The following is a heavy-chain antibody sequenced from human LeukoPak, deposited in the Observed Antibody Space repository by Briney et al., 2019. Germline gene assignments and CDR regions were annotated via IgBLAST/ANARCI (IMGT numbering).Heavy chain of an antibody. CDR2: ISGSGGST. Sequence: GGSLRLSCAASGFTFSSYAMSWVRQAPGKGLEWVSAISGSGGSTYYADSVKGRFTISRDNSKNTLYLQMNSLRIEDTAVYYCAKSEGNYYASGSLASLVWGQGTLVPVSS. D-gene: IGHD3-10*01. V-gene: IGHV3-23*01. CDR1: GFTFSSYA. CDR3: AKSEGNYYASGSLASLV. J-gene: IGHJ4*02.